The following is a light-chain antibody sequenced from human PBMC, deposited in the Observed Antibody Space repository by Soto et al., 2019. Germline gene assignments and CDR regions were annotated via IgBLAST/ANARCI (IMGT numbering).Light chain of an antibody. J-gene: IGKJ1*01. CDR3: QQSYITPRT. V-gene: IGKV1-39*01. Sequence: DIQMTQSPSSLSASVGDGVTITCRASQSISSYLNWYQQKPGKAPKLLIYAASSLQSGVPSRFSGSGSGTDFTLTISSLQPEDFATYYCQQSYITPRTVGQGTQVEIK. CDR1: QSISSY. CDR2: AAS.